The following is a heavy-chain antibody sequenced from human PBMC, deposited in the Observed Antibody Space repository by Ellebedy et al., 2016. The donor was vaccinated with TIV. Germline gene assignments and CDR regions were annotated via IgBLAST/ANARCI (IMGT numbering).Heavy chain of an antibody. CDR1: GYSLTELS. CDR2: LDPEDGEK. V-gene: IGHV1-24*01. D-gene: IGHD2-21*02. Sequence: AASVKVSCKVSGYSLTELSMHWVRQAPGTGLEWMGGLDPEDGEKKYGQKFQGRVTMTEDTSTDIAYMEFSSMGSEDTALYYCATDSSHSPSVIVTSVHAFDIWGQGTMVTVSS. J-gene: IGHJ3*02. CDR3: ATDSSHSPSVIVTSVHAFDI.